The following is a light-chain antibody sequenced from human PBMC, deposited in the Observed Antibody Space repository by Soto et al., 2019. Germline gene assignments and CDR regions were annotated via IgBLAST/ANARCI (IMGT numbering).Light chain of an antibody. CDR2: DVI. CDR1: SSDVGGYNS. V-gene: IGLV2-11*01. J-gene: IGLJ1*01. Sequence: QSALTQPRSVSGSPGQSVTVSCIGTSSDVGGYNSVSWYQEHPGKAPKLMIYDVIKRPSGVPDRFSGSKSGNTASLTISGLLAEDEADYYCCSYVGSYSYVFGTGTKVTVL. CDR3: CSYVGSYSYV.